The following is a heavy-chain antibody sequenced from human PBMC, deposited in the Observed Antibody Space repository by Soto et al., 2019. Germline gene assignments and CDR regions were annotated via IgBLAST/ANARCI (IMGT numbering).Heavy chain of an antibody. V-gene: IGHV3-9*01. J-gene: IGHJ6*02. CDR3: ANALEGQYYYGMDV. Sequence: GGSLRLSCAASGFTFDDYAMHWVRQAPGKGLEWVSGISWNGGSMGYADSVKGRFTISRDNAKNSLYLQMNSLRAEDTALYYCANALEGQYYYGMDVWGQGTTVTVSS. CDR1: GFTFDDYA. CDR2: ISWNGGSM.